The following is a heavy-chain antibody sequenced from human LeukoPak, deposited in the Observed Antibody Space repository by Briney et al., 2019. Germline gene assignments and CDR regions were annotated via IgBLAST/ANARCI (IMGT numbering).Heavy chain of an antibody. Sequence: GGSLRLSCAASGFTFSSYEMNWVRQAPGKGLEWVSYISSSGSTIYYADSVKGRFTISRDNAKNSLYLQMNSLRAEDTAIYYCARESGFRGDAFDIWGQGTMVTVSS. CDR3: ARESGFRGDAFDI. CDR1: GFTFSSYE. V-gene: IGHV3-48*03. CDR2: ISSSGSTI. J-gene: IGHJ3*02. D-gene: IGHD3-10*01.